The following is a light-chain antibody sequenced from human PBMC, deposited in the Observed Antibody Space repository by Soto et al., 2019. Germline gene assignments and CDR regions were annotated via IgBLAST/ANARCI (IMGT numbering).Light chain of an antibody. J-gene: IGKJ2*01. CDR1: QTINSW. Sequence: DIQMTQSPSTLSASVGDRVTITCRASQTINSWLAWYQQKPGKAPKLLIYKASTLESGVPSRFSGSGSGTDFALPITSLQPDDFATYYCQHYYNYPYTFGQGTKLEIK. V-gene: IGKV1-5*03. CDR3: QHYYNYPYT. CDR2: KAS.